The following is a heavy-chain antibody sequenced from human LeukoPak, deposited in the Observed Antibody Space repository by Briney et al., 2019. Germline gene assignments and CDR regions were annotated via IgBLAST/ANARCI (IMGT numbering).Heavy chain of an antibody. CDR3: ARGYNHGCDY. CDR1: GFTFSRYP. D-gene: IGHD5-18*01. J-gene: IGHJ4*02. V-gene: IGHV3-48*04. Sequence: PGGSLRLSCAASGFTFSRYPMNWVRQAPGKGLEWVSFISTSSSTIYYAESVKGRFTISRDNAESLLYLQMNSLAAADTAVYYCARGYNHGCDYWGQGTLVTVSS. CDR2: ISTSSSTI.